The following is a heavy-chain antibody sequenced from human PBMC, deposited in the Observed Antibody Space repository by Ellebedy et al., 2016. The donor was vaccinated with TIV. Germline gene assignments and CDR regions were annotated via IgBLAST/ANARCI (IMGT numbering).Heavy chain of an antibody. Sequence: AASVKVSCKASGYTFTGYYMHWVRQAPGQGLEWMGWINPNSGGTNYAQKFQGWVTMTRDTSISTAYMELSRLRSDDTAVYYCARGDSSGYYLFDYWGQGTLVTVSS. CDR3: ARGDSSGYYLFDY. V-gene: IGHV1-2*04. CDR1: GYTFTGYY. D-gene: IGHD3-22*01. CDR2: INPNSGGT. J-gene: IGHJ4*02.